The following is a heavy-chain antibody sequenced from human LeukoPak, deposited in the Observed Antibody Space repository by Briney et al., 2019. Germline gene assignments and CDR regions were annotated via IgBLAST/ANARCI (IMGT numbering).Heavy chain of an antibody. CDR1: GFTFSDYA. V-gene: IGHV3-23*01. CDR3: AKDRTVGASYWYFDL. Sequence: GGSLRLSCVASGFTFSDYAMNWVRQAPGKGLEWVSTFKTKYNQVYYADSVKGRFTISRDSSKNTLFLHMNTLRAEDTAIYYCAKDRTVGASYWYFDLWGRGTLVTVSS. D-gene: IGHD1-26*01. J-gene: IGHJ2*01. CDR2: FKTKYNQV.